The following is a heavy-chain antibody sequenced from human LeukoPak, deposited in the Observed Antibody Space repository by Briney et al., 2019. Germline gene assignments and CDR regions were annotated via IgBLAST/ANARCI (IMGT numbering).Heavy chain of an antibody. J-gene: IGHJ5*02. V-gene: IGHV1-3*01. D-gene: IGHD4-23*01. CDR2: INAGNGNT. Sequence: ASVKVSCKASGYTFTSYAMHWVRQAPGQRLEWMGWINAGNGNTKYSQKFQGRVTITRDTSASTAYMELSSLRSEDTAVYYCARFPDDYGGEFDPWGQGTLVTVSS. CDR3: ARFPDDYGGEFDP. CDR1: GYTFTSYA.